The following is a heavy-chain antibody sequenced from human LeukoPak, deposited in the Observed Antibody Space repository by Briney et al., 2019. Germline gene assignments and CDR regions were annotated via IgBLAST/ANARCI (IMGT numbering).Heavy chain of an antibody. V-gene: IGHV3-23*01. CDR2: ISGSGGST. Sequence: GGSLRLSCAASGFTFSSYAMSWVRQAPGKGLEWVSAISGSGGSTYYADSVKGRLTTSRDNSKNTLYLQMNSLRAEDTAVYYCAKAGLYYGSGSYAFDIWGQGTMVTVSS. CDR1: GFTFSSYA. J-gene: IGHJ3*02. D-gene: IGHD3-10*01. CDR3: AKAGLYYGSGSYAFDI.